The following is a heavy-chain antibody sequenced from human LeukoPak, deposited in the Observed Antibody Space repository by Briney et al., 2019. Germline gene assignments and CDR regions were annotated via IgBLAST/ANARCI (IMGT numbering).Heavy chain of an antibody. D-gene: IGHD6-19*01. CDR3: ARDHRTVPEDAFDI. Sequence: PGGSLRLSCAASGFTFSSYSMNWVRQAPGKGLEWVSYISSSSSTIYYADSVKGRFTISRDNAKNSLYLQMNSLRAEDTAVYYCARDHRTVPEDAFDIWGQGTMVTVSS. CDR1: GFTFSSYS. V-gene: IGHV3-48*04. CDR2: ISSSSSTI. J-gene: IGHJ3*02.